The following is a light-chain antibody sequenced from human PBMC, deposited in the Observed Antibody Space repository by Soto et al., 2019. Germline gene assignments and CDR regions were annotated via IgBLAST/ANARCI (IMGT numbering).Light chain of an antibody. CDR3: SSYAGSIYVV. Sequence: QSALTQPPSASGSPGQSVTISCTGTSSDLGGYNYVSWYQQHPGKAPKLMIYEVSKRPSGVPDRFSGSKSGNTASLTVSGLQAEDEADYYCSSYAGSIYVVFGGGTKLTVL. J-gene: IGLJ2*01. CDR1: SSDLGGYNY. CDR2: EVS. V-gene: IGLV2-8*01.